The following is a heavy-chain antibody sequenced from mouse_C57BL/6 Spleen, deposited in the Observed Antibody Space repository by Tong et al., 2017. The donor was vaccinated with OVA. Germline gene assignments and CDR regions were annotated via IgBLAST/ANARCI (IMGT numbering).Heavy chain of an antibody. J-gene: IGHJ3*01. CDR2: ISSGGSYT. V-gene: IGHV5-6*03. D-gene: IGHD2-1*01. CDR3: ARRNGNYPAY. Sequence: EVQLQESGGGLVKPGGSLKLSCAASGFTFSSYAMSWVRQTPDKRLEWVATISSGGSYTYYPDSVKGRFTISRDNAKNTLYLQMSSLKSEDTAMYYCARRNGNYPAYWGQGTLVTVSA. CDR1: GFTFSSYA.